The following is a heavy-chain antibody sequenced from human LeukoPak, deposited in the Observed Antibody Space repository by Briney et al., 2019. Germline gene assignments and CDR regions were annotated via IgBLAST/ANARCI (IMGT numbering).Heavy chain of an antibody. Sequence: PGGSLRLSCAASGFTFSSYEMNWVRQAPGKGLEWVAVISYDGSNKYYADSVKGRFTISRDNSKNTLYLQMNSLRAEDTAVYYCARERIAAASVLDDAFDIWGQGTMVTVSS. CDR3: ARERIAAASVLDDAFDI. CDR2: ISYDGSNK. V-gene: IGHV3-30*04. J-gene: IGHJ3*02. CDR1: GFTFSSYE. D-gene: IGHD6-13*01.